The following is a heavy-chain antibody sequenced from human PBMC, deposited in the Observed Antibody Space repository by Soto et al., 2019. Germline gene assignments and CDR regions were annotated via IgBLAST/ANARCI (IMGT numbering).Heavy chain of an antibody. CDR1: GYTFTSYD. CDR2: MNPNSGNT. D-gene: IGHD3-3*01. V-gene: IGHV1-8*01. Sequence: GASVKVSCKASGYTFTSYDINWVRQATGQGLEWMGRMNPNSGNTGYAQKFQGRVTMTRNTSISTAYMELSSLRSEDTAVYYCARGVQPYYDFWSGYLGVYYYYMDVWGKGTTVTVSS. CDR3: ARGVQPYYDFWSGYLGVYYYYMDV. J-gene: IGHJ6*03.